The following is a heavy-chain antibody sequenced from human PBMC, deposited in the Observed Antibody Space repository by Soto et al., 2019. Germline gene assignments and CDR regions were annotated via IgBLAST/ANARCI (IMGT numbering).Heavy chain of an antibody. V-gene: IGHV4-34*01. CDR3: ARSVAGTDY. Sequence: QVQLQQWGAGLLKPSETLSLTCAVYGGSFSDYYWSWIRQPPGKGLEWIGEINHRGSTNYNPSLKSRVTIAVDTSKNQLSLKLSSVTAADTAVYYCARSVAGTDYWGQGTLVTVSS. CDR2: INHRGST. D-gene: IGHD6-19*01. CDR1: GGSFSDYY. J-gene: IGHJ4*02.